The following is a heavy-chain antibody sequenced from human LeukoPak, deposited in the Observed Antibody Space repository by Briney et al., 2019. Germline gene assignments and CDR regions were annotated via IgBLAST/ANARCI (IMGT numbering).Heavy chain of an antibody. Sequence: GGSLRLSCAASGFTFSSYSMTWVRQAPGRGLEWVSSISGSTGYIYYADSVKGRFTISRDNAKNSLYLQMNSLRAEDTAVYYCASEGVNSMLRGVIYGMDVWGQGTTVTVSS. J-gene: IGHJ6*02. D-gene: IGHD3-10*01. CDR3: ASEGVNSMLRGVIYGMDV. CDR2: ISGSTGYI. CDR1: GFTFSSYS. V-gene: IGHV3-21*01.